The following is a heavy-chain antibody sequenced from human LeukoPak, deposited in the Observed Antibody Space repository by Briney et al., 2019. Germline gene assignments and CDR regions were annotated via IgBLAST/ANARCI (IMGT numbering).Heavy chain of an antibody. CDR2: IYYSGST. D-gene: IGHD3-22*01. Sequence: SETLSLTCTVSGGSISSSSYYWGWIRQPPGKGLEWIGYIYYSGSTNYNPSLKSRVTISVDTSKNQFSLKLSSVTAADTAVYYCARSGDSSGYYYLYYFDYWGQGTLVTVSS. CDR1: GGSISSSSYY. J-gene: IGHJ4*02. V-gene: IGHV4-61*05. CDR3: ARSGDSSGYYYLYYFDY.